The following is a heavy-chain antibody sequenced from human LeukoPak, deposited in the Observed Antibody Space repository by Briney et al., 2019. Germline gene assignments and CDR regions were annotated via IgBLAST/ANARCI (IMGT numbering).Heavy chain of an antibody. CDR3: ARDSLGGPLFDY. CDR2: TYYKSKWYN. J-gene: IGHJ4*02. V-gene: IGHV6-1*01. Sequence: SQTLSLTFAISGDSVSINNAAWNWTRQSPSRGLEWLGRTYYKSKWYNDYAVSVKSRISINPDTSKNQFSLQLNSVTPEDTAVYYCARDSLGGPLFDYWGQGTLVTVSS. CDR1: GDSVSINNAA. D-gene: IGHD3-16*01.